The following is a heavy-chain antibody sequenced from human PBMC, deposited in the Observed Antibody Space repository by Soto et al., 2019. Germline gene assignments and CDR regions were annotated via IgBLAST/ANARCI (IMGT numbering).Heavy chain of an antibody. CDR3: AKDVYCSSTGCLRNIVHY. CDR1: GYSFIIFS. Sequence: ASVKVSCKASGYSFIIFSIHWVRQAPGQRLEWMGWINPGNGDTKYSQKFQGRVTITRDASASTAYMELSSLRSEDTALYYCAKDVYCSSTGCLRNIVHYWGQGTLVTVSS. V-gene: IGHV1-3*01. CDR2: INPGNGDT. J-gene: IGHJ4*02. D-gene: IGHD2-2*01.